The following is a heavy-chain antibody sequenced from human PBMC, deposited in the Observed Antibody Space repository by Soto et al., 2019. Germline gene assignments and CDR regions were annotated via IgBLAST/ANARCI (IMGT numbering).Heavy chain of an antibody. V-gene: IGHV1-2*04. J-gene: IGHJ4*02. D-gene: IGHD2-21*01. Sequence: ASVKVSCKASGYTFTGYYMHWVRQAPGQGLEWMGWINPNSGGTNYAQKFQGWVTMTRDTSISTAYMDLSSLKTDDTAVYYCAKEMVGGGIRPHFDNWGQGTLVTVSS. CDR3: AKEMVGGGIRPHFDN. CDR1: GYTFTGYY. CDR2: INPNSGGT.